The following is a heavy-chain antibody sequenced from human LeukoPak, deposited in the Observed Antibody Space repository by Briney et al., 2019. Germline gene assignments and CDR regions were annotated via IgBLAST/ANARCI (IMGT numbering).Heavy chain of an antibody. D-gene: IGHD1-26*01. CDR2: ISGSGGST. CDR1: GFTVSSNY. J-gene: IGHJ4*02. Sequence: GGSLRLSCAASGFTVSSNYMSWVRQAPGKGLEWVSAISGSGGSTYYADSVKGRFTISRDNSKNTLYLQMNSLRAEDTAVYYCAKEGLFSGSYIDYWGQGTLVTVSS. V-gene: IGHV3-23*01. CDR3: AKEGLFSGSYIDY.